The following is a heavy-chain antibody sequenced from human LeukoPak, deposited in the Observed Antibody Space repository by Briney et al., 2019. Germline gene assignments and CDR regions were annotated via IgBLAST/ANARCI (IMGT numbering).Heavy chain of an antibody. CDR3: ARDLGYCSGGSCYGGVYFDY. V-gene: IGHV3-23*01. CDR2: ISGSGGST. J-gene: IGHJ4*02. Sequence: GVLRLSCAASGFTFSSYAMSWVRQAPGKGLEWVSAISGSGGSTYYADSVKGRFTISRDNSKNTLYLQMNSLRAEDTAVYYCARDLGYCSGGSCYGGVYFDYWGQGTLVTVSS. CDR1: GFTFSSYA. D-gene: IGHD2-15*01.